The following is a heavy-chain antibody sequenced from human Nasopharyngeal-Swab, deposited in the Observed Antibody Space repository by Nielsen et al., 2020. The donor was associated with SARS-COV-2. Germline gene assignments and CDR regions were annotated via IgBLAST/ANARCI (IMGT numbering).Heavy chain of an antibody. CDR1: GGSFSGYY. Sequence: GSLRLSCAAYGGSFSGYYWSWIRQPPGKGLDWIGEINHSGSTNYNPSLKSRVTISVDTSKNQFSLKLSSVTAADTAVYYCARVKKTRYSSGWYLDAFDIWGQGTMVTVSS. D-gene: IGHD6-19*01. CDR2: INHSGST. J-gene: IGHJ3*02. V-gene: IGHV4-34*01. CDR3: ARVKKTRYSSGWYLDAFDI.